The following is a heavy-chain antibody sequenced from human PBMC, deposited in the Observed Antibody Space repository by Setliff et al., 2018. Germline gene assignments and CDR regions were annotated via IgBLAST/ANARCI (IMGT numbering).Heavy chain of an antibody. J-gene: IGHJ4*02. Sequence: TLSLTCTVSGGSIGSYYWSWIRQPPGKRLEWIGYIYYSGSTNYNPSLESRVTISVDTSKNQFSLRLNSATAADTAVYYCARLRGAFDYWGQGTLVTVSS. D-gene: IGHD3-16*01. CDR2: IYYSGST. V-gene: IGHV4-59*01. CDR3: ARLRGAFDY. CDR1: GGSIGSYY.